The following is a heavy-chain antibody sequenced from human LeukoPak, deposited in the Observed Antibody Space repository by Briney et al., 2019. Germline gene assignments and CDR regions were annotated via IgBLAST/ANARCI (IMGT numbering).Heavy chain of an antibody. Sequence: GGSLRLSCAASGFTFSSYWMSWVRQAPGKGLEWVANIKQDGSEKYYVDSVKGRFTISRDNAKNSLYLQMNSLRAEDTAVYYCARAGGVLRYFDWSNRYFDYWGQGTLVTVSS. CDR1: GFTFSSYW. CDR3: ARAGGVLRYFDWSNRYFDY. D-gene: IGHD3-9*01. V-gene: IGHV3-7*01. CDR2: IKQDGSEK. J-gene: IGHJ4*02.